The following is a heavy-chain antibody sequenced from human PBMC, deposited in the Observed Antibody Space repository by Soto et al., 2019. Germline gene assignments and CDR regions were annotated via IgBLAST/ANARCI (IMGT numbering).Heavy chain of an antibody. V-gene: IGHV3-11*06. J-gene: IGHJ4*02. CDR3: ARPYYYESSGYYTF. Sequence: PGGSLRLSCAASGFTFSDYYMSWIRQAPGQGLEWVSYISSSSSYTNYADSVKGRFTISRDNAKNSLYLQMNSLRSEDTAVYYCARPYYYESSGYYTFWGQGTLVTVPQ. CDR2: ISSSSSYT. D-gene: IGHD3-22*01. CDR1: GFTFSDYY.